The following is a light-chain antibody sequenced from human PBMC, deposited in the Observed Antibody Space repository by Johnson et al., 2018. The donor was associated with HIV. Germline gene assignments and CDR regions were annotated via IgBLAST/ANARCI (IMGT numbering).Light chain of an antibody. CDR2: KND. Sequence: QLVLTQPPSVSAAPGQKVTISCSGSYSNIGNNYVSWYQQVPGAAPKLLIYKNDKRPSGIPDRFSGSKSSTSATLSITGLQTGDEADYYCGTWDDSLNFVFGTGTKVTVL. V-gene: IGLV1-51*02. CDR1: YSNIGNNY. CDR3: GTWDDSLNFV. J-gene: IGLJ1*01.